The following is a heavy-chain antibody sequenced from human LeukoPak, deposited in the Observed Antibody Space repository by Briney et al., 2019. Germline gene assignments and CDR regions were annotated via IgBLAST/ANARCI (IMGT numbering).Heavy chain of an antibody. CDR3: ARVSTGPLHMDV. V-gene: IGHV4-59*01. D-gene: IGHD4-17*01. Sequence: SETLSLTCTVSGGSISSYYWSWIRQPPGKGLEWIGYIYYSGSTNYSPSLKRRVTMSVDTSKNQFSLKLSSVTAADTAVYYCARVSTGPLHMDVWGKGTTVTISS. CDR1: GGSISSYY. CDR2: IYYSGST. J-gene: IGHJ6*03.